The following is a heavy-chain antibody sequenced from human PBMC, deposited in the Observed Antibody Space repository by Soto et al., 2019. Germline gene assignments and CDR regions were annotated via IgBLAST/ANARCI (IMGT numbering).Heavy chain of an antibody. D-gene: IGHD3-10*01. V-gene: IGHV4-34*01. J-gene: IGHJ4*02. CDR3: ARVRGVILGSDY. CDR1: GGSFSGYY. Sequence: SETLSLTCAVYGGSFSGYYLSWIRQPPGKGLEWIGEINHSGSTNYNPSLKSRVTISVDTSKNQFSLKLSSVTAADTAVYYCARVRGVILGSDYWGQGTLVTVS. CDR2: INHSGST.